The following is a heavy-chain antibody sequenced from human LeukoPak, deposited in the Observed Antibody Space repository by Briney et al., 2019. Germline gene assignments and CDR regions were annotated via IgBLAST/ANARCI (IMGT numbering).Heavy chain of an antibody. CDR2: IYYSGST. V-gene: IGHV4-59*08. J-gene: IGHJ4*02. D-gene: IGHD3-9*01. Sequence: SETLSLTCTVSGGSISSYYWSWIRQPPGKGLEWIGYIYYSGSTNYNPSLKSRVTISVDTSKNQFSLKLSSVTAADTAVYYCARSYYDILGYYFDYWGQGTLVTVSS. CDR3: ARSYYDILGYYFDY. CDR1: GGSISSYY.